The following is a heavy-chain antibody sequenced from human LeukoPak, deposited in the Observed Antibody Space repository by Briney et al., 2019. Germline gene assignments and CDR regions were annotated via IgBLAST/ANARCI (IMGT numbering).Heavy chain of an antibody. D-gene: IGHD6-13*01. CDR3: ARRSSSWYSKIDS. V-gene: IGHV4-39*01. CDR1: GGSISSSSYY. J-gene: IGHJ4*02. Sequence: SETLSLTCTVSGGSISSSSYYWGWIRQPPWKGLEWIGNIYYSGSTYYNPSLKSRVTISEDTSKNQFSLKLSSVTAADTAVYYCARRSSSWYSKIDSWGQGTLVTVSS. CDR2: IYYSGST.